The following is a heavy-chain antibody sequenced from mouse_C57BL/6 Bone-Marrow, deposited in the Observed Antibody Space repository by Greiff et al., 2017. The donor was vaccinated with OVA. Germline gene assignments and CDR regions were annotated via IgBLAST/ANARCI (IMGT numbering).Heavy chain of an antibody. Sequence: VQLKQSGPELVKPGASVKIPCKASGYTFTDYNMDWVKQSHGKSLEWIGDINPNNGGTIYNQKFKGKATLTVDKSSSTAYMELRSLTSEDTAVYYCARGGGYGNYVFAYWGQGTLVTVSA. J-gene: IGHJ3*01. V-gene: IGHV1-18*01. CDR3: ARGGGYGNYVFAY. CDR1: GYTFTDYN. D-gene: IGHD2-1*01. CDR2: INPNNGGT.